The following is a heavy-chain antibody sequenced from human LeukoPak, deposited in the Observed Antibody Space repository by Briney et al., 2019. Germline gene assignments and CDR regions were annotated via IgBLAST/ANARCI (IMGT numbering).Heavy chain of an antibody. Sequence: GGSLRLSCAASGIDLSPYWMHWVRQGPGKGLVWVSRLNADGNSITYADSVRGRFTISRDNAKNTVHLQMNSLRVEDTAIYFCAGAYSAYDPFDYWGQGILVTVSS. CDR1: GIDLSPYW. CDR2: LNADGNSI. V-gene: IGHV3-74*01. CDR3: AGAYSAYDPFDY. D-gene: IGHD5-12*01. J-gene: IGHJ4*02.